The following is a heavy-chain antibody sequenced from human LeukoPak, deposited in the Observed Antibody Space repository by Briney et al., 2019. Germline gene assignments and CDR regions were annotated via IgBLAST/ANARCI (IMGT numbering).Heavy chain of an antibody. Sequence: GGSLRLSCAASGFTFSTYNMLWVRQTPGKGLEWLFYINSGGSAVHYADSVKDRFTFSRDNAKDSLYLQLNSLRVEDTGIYYCARVGPRGDWFDYWGQGTRVTVSS. CDR1: GFTFSTYN. D-gene: IGHD1-26*01. CDR3: ARVGPRGDWFDY. V-gene: IGHV3-48*01. J-gene: IGHJ5*01. CDR2: INSGGSAV.